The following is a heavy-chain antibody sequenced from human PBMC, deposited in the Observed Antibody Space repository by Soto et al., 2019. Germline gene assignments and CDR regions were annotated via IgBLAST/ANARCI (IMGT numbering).Heavy chain of an antibody. CDR3: ARAPAGYSSSWYDY. J-gene: IGHJ4*02. V-gene: IGHV4-39*01. D-gene: IGHD6-13*01. Sequence: SETLSLTCTVSGGSISSSSYYWGWIRQPPGKGLEWIGSISYSGSTYYNPSLESRVTISVDTSKNQFSLKLSSVTAADTAVYYCARAPAGYSSSWYDYWGQGTLVTVSS. CDR2: ISYSGST. CDR1: GGSISSSSYY.